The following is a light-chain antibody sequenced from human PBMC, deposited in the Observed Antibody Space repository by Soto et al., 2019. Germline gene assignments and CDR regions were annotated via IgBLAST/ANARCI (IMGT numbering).Light chain of an antibody. J-gene: IGKJ4*01. Sequence: EIVMTQSPATLSVSPGERATLSCGASQSVSSNLAWYQQTPGQAPRLLIYGASTRATGIPARFSGSGSGTEFTLTINSLQPEDFATYYCLQDNSFPPTFGGGTKVEIK. CDR2: GAS. CDR3: LQDNSFPPT. CDR1: QSVSSN. V-gene: IGKV3-15*01.